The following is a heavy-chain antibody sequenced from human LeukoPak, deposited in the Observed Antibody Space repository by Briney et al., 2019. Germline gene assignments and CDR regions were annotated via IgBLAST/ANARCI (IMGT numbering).Heavy chain of an antibody. V-gene: IGHV3-15*05. Sequence: PGGSLSLSCAASGFTFSNAWMNWVGQGPGEGLEWIGRIKRKIDVGTTDYAAPLKGRFTISRDDSKNTLYLQMNSLKSEDTAVYYCTTDTHWGPGALVTVSS. D-gene: IGHD2-15*01. CDR1: GFTFSNAW. CDR2: IKRKIDVGTT. CDR3: TTDTH. J-gene: IGHJ4*02.